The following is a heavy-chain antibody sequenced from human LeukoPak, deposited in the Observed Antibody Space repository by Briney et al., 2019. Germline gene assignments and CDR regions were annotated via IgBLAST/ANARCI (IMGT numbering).Heavy chain of an antibody. Sequence: GGSLRLSCAASTFSSSNAWMNWVRQAPGKGLEWVGRIESKTDGGTTDYAAPVKGRFIISRDDSKNTLYLQMNSLKTEDTAVYYCTTDIRWEVRPFDYWGQGTLVTVSS. V-gene: IGHV3-15*04. CDR2: IESKTDGGTT. D-gene: IGHD1-26*01. CDR1: TFSSSNAW. J-gene: IGHJ4*02. CDR3: TTDIRWEVRPFDY.